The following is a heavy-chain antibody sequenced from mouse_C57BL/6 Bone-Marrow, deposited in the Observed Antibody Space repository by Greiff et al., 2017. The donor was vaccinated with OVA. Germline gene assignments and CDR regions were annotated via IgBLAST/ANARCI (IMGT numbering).Heavy chain of an antibody. CDR2: IWRGGST. J-gene: IGHJ1*03. CDR3: ARSPNYYGSSHWYFDV. V-gene: IGHV2-2*01. Sequence: VQRVESGPGLVQPSQSLSITCTASGFSLTSYGVHWVRQSPGQGLEWLGEIWRGGSTDYNAAFISRQCISKDNSTSQVFFKMNSLQADDTAIYYCARSPNYYGSSHWYFDVWGTGTTVTVSS. D-gene: IGHD1-1*01. CDR1: GFSLTSYG.